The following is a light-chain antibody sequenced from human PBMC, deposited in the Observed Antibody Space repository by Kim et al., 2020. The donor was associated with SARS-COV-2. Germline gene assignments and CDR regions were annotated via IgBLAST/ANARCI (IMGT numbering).Light chain of an antibody. CDR2: QDT. CDR1: KMGDKY. Sequence: SYELTQPPSESVSPGQTATITCSGDKMGDKYVCWYQQKPGQSPVLVIYQDTKRPSGIPERFSGSNSGNTATLTISGTQAMDEADYYCRAWDSSTKGVFGGGTKVTVL. J-gene: IGLJ3*02. CDR3: RAWDSSTKGV. V-gene: IGLV3-1*01.